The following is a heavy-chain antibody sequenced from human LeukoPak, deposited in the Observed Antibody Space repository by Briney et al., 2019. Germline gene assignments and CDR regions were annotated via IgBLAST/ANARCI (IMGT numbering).Heavy chain of an antibody. J-gene: IGHJ5*02. CDR3: ARGYSSSSNWFDP. V-gene: IGHV5-51*01. CDR1: GYSFTSYW. Sequence: KVSCKASGYSFTSYWIGWVRQMPGKGLEWMGIIYPGDSDTRYSPSFQGQVTISADKSISTAYLQWSSLKASDTAMYCCARGYSSSSNWFDPWGQGTLVTVSS. D-gene: IGHD6-13*01. CDR2: IYPGDSDT.